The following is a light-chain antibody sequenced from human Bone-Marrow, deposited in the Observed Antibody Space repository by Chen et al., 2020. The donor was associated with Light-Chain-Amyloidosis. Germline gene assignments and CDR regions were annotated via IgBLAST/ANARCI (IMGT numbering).Light chain of an antibody. Sequence: QSVLTQPPSVSGAPGQKVTILCTGSSSNTGAGNDVHWYQQLPGTTPKILIYGNTNRRSGVPSRFSGSKSGTSASLVISGLQPDDEADYHCQTYANATHVFGTGTKVIVL. J-gene: IGLJ1*01. CDR1: SSNTGAGND. CDR2: GNT. CDR3: QTYANATHV. V-gene: IGLV1-40*01.